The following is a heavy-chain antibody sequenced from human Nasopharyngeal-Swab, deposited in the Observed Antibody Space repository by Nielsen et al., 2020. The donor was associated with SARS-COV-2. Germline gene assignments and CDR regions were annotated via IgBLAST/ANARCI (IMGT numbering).Heavy chain of an antibody. CDR2: ISAYNGNT. CDR3: ARDSRIAAAGIRYYYGMDV. D-gene: IGHD6-13*01. V-gene: IGHV1-18*01. J-gene: IGHJ6*02. Sequence: ASVKVSCKVSGYTFTSYGISWGRQAPGQGLEWRGWISAYNGNTNYAQKLQGRVTMTTDTSTSSAYMELRSLRSDDTAVYYCARDSRIAAAGIRYYYGMDVWGQGTTVTVSS. CDR1: GYTFTSYG.